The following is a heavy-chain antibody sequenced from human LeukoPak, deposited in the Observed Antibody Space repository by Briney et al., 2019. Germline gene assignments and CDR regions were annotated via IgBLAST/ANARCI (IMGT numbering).Heavy chain of an antibody. CDR1: GYTFTGYY. D-gene: IGHD6-13*01. CDR3: ARLTDSSTRYYYYMDV. J-gene: IGHJ6*03. Sequence: ASVKVSCKASGYTFTGYYMHWVRQAPGQGLEWMGWINPHIGGTNYAQKLQGRVTMTTDTSTSTAYMELRSLRSDDTAVYYCARLTDSSTRYYYYMDVWGKGTTVTVSS. CDR2: INPHIGGT. V-gene: IGHV1-2*02.